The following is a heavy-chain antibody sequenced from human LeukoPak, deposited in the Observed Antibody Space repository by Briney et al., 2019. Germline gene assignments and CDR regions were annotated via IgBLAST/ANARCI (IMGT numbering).Heavy chain of an antibody. CDR1: GFTFSNYS. CDR2: ISTSGTRK. V-gene: IGHV3-48*02. CDR3: ARHLMYEDYFGRSAFDS. J-gene: IGHJ4*02. D-gene: IGHD3-10*01. Sequence: PGGSLRLSCAGSGFTFSNYSMHWVRQAPGKGLEWLSYISTSGTRKYYTHSVQGRFSISRDNAKNSLHLQMNSLRDEDTAIYYCARHLMYEDYFGRSAFDSWGQGTLGTASS.